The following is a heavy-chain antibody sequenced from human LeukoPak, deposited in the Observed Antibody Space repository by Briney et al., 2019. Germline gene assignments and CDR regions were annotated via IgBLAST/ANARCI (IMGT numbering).Heavy chain of an antibody. Sequence: SGPTLVKPTQTLTLTCTFSGFSLSTSGVGVGWIRQPPGKALEWLALIYWDDDKRYSPSLKSRLTITKETSKNQVVLTMTNMDPVDTATYYCAHSKLTRIAVAINWFDPWGQGTLVTVSS. CDR1: GFSLSTSGVG. D-gene: IGHD6-19*01. CDR3: AHSKLTRIAVAINWFDP. J-gene: IGHJ5*02. CDR2: IYWDDDK. V-gene: IGHV2-5*02.